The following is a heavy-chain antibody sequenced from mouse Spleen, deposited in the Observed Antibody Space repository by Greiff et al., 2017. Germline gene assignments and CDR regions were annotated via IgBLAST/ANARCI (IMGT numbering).Heavy chain of an antibody. Sequence: EVKLVESGGGLVKPGGSLKLSCAASGFTFSDYGMHWVRQAPEKGLEWVAYISSGSSTIYYADTVKGRFTISRDNAKNTLFLQMTSLRSEDTAMYYCARRDGYYEAMDYWGQGTSVTVTS. D-gene: IGHD2-3*01. J-gene: IGHJ4*01. CDR1: GFTFSDYG. V-gene: IGHV5-17*01. CDR3: ARRDGYYEAMDY. CDR2: ISSGSSTI.